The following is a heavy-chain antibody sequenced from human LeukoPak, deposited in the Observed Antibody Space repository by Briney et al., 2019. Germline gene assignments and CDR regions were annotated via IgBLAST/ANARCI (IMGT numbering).Heavy chain of an antibody. V-gene: IGHV4-59*01. J-gene: IGHJ4*02. CDR1: GGSISSYY. Sequence: SETLSLTCTVSGGSISSYYWTWIRQPPGKGLEWIGYIHYSGSTNYNPSLKSRVTISVDTSKNQFSLKLSSVTAADTAVYYCARDRVPEGFDYWGQGTLVTVSS. CDR3: ARDRVPEGFDY. CDR2: IHYSGST. D-gene: IGHD2-2*01.